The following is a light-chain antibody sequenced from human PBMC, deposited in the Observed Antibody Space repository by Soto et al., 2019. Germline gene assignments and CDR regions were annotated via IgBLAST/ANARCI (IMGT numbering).Light chain of an antibody. CDR3: HKYGPSPLT. CDR1: QSVASSF. CDR2: TAS. Sequence: EIVLTQSPGTLSLSPGARATLSCRASQSVASSFIAWFQQKPGQPPRLLIYTASSRAPGIPDRFTASGSGTDFTLTTSRLEPEDFAVYYCHKYGPSPLTFGVGTKVEI. J-gene: IGKJ4*01. V-gene: IGKV3-20*01.